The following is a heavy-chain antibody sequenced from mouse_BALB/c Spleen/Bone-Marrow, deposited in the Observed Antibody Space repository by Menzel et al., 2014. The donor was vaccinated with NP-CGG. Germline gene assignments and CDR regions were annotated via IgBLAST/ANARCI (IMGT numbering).Heavy chain of an antibody. CDR2: IYPGDGDT. CDR1: GYAFSSSW. Sequence: QVQLQQSGPELVKPGASVKISCKASGYAFSSSWMNWVKQRPGQGLEWIGRIYPGDGDTNYNGKFKGKATLTADKSSXTAYMHLSSLTSVDSAVYFCARGGNYRFDYWGQGTALTVSS. CDR3: ARGGNYRFDY. V-gene: IGHV1-82*01. D-gene: IGHD2-1*01. J-gene: IGHJ2*01.